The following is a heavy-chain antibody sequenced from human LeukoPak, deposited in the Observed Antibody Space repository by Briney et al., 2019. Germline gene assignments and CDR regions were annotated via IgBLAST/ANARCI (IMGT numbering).Heavy chain of an antibody. J-gene: IGHJ4*02. V-gene: IGHV4-30-4*01. CDR2: IYYSGST. CDR1: GGSISSGDYY. Sequence: PSETLSLTCTVSGGSISSGDYYWSWIRQPPGKGLEWIGYIYYSGSTYYNPSLKSRVTISVDTSKNQFSLKLSSVTAADTAVYYCARTTYYYDSSGYHDYWGQGTLVTVSS. D-gene: IGHD3-22*01. CDR3: ARTTYYYDSSGYHDY.